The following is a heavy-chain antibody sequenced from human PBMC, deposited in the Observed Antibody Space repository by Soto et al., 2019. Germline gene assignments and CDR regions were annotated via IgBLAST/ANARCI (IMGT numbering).Heavy chain of an antibody. CDR3: ARHVAGYSSGLDY. CDR1: GGSISSSSYY. D-gene: IGHD6-19*01. V-gene: IGHV4-39*01. CDR2: IYYSGST. Sequence: QLQLQESGPGLVKPSETLSLTCTVSGGSISSSSYYWGWIRQPPGKGLEWIGSIYYSGSTYYNPSLKSRVTITVDTSKNQFSLKLCSVTAADTAVYYCARHVAGYSSGLDYWGQGTLVTVSS. J-gene: IGHJ4*02.